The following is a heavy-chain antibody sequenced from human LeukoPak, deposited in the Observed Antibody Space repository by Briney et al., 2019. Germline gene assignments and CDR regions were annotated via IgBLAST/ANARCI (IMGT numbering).Heavy chain of an antibody. CDR2: INEGGNEK. Sequence: GGSLRLSCAASGFTFSKYWMSWVRQVPGKGLEWVVNINEGGNEKNYVDSVKGRYTVSRDNALNSLYLQMNSLRVEDTAVYYCARHPNSNWDYWGQGTLVIVSP. J-gene: IGHJ4*02. CDR1: GFTFSKYW. D-gene: IGHD6-13*01. CDR3: ARHPNSNWDY. V-gene: IGHV3-7*03.